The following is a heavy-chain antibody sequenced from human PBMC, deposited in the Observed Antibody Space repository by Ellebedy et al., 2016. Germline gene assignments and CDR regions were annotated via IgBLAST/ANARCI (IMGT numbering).Heavy chain of an antibody. CDR1: GFTFDDYT. J-gene: IGHJ4*02. V-gene: IGHV3-43*01. CDR2: ISWDGGST. Sequence: GESLKISXAASGFTFDDYTMHWVRQAPGKGLEWVSLISWDGGSTYYADSVKGRFTISRDNSKNSLYLQMNSLRTEDTALYYCAKDSPPRRIAAPPGGYWGQGTLVTVSS. D-gene: IGHD6-6*01. CDR3: AKDSPPRRIAAPPGGY.